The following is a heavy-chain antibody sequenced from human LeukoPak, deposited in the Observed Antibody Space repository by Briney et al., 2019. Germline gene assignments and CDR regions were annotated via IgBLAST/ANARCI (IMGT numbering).Heavy chain of an antibody. CDR2: INHSGST. CDR1: GGSFSGYY. V-gene: IGHV4-34*01. D-gene: IGHD3-10*01. Sequence: SETLSLTCAVYGGSFSGYYWSWIRQPPGKGLEWIGEINHSGSTNYNPSLKSRVTISVDTSKNQFSLKLSSVTAADTAVYYCARVGKWRISTYYYYYMDVWGKGTTVTVSS. J-gene: IGHJ6*03. CDR3: ARVGKWRISTYYYYYMDV.